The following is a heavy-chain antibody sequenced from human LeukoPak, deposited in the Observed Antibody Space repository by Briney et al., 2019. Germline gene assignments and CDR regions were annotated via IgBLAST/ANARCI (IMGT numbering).Heavy chain of an antibody. J-gene: IGHJ4*02. D-gene: IGHD3-22*01. CDR2: IYYSGST. CDR1: GGSISSSSYY. Sequence: PSETLSLTCTVSGGSISSSSYYWGWIRQPPGKGLEWIGSIYYSGSTYYNPSLKSRVTISVDTSKNQFSLKVNTVTAADTAVYYCASSDSSGYYVDYWGQGTLVTVSS. CDR3: ASSDSSGYYVDY. V-gene: IGHV4-39*07.